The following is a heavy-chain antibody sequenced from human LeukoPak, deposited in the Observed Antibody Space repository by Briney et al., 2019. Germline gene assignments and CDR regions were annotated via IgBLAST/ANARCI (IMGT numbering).Heavy chain of an antibody. CDR2: IRYDGTNT. CDR1: GFSFSDYD. Sequence: GGSLRLSCAASGFSFSDYDMHWVRQAPGKGLEWVTFIRYDGTNTYADSVKGRFTISRDNAKNSLYLQMNSLRAEDMALYYCAKSKTVTTEFDHWGQGTLVTVSS. D-gene: IGHD4-17*01. J-gene: IGHJ4*02. V-gene: IGHV3-30*02. CDR3: AKSKTVTTEFDH.